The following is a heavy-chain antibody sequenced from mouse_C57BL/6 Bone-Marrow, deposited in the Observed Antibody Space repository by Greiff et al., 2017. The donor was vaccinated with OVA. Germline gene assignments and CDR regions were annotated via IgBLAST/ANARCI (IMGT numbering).Heavy chain of an antibody. D-gene: IGHD2-4*01. V-gene: IGHV1-62-2*01. CDR3: AADDDCYYDYDGYWSFDV. Sequence: VQLQQSGAELVKPGASVKLSCKASGYTFTEYTIHWVKQRPGQGLEWIGWIYPGSGSIKYNQKFKDKATLTADKSSSTGYMELSRLTSEDSAVYVCAADDDCYYDYDGYWSFDVWGTGTTVTVSS. CDR1: GYTFTEYT. CDR2: IYPGSGSI. J-gene: IGHJ1*03.